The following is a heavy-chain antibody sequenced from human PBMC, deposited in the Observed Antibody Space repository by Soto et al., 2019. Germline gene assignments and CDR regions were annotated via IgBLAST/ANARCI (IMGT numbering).Heavy chain of an antibody. CDR3: AKAGRSMIVVVITSFDY. CDR2: ISGSGGST. J-gene: IGHJ4*02. V-gene: IGHV3-23*01. Sequence: EVQLLESGGGLVQPGGSLRLSCAASGFTFSSYAMSWVRQAPGKGLEWVSAISGSGGSTYYADSVKGRFTISRDNSKNTLYLQMNSLRAEDTAVYYCAKAGRSMIVVVITSFDYWGQGTLVTVSS. D-gene: IGHD3-22*01. CDR1: GFTFSSYA.